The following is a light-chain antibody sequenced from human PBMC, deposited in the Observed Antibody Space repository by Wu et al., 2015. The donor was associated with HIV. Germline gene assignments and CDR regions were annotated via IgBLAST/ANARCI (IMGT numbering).Light chain of an antibody. CDR1: QSAGAAY. Sequence: EIVLTQSPGTLSMSPGERVTLSCRASQSAGAAYLAWYQQKPGQAPRLLIYGASNRATGIPDRFSGSESGTDFTLTINRLEPEDFAVYYCQHYGTSPYTFGQGTKLELK. J-gene: IGKJ2*01. V-gene: IGKV3-20*01. CDR3: QHYGTSPYT. CDR2: GAS.